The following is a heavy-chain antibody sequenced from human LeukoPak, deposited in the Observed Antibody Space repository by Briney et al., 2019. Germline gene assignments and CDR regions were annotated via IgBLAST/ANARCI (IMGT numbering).Heavy chain of an antibody. D-gene: IGHD2-21*02. CDR2: SFYNGAT. V-gene: IGHV4-59*08. Sequence: SETLSLTCTVSGGSITNYYWSWIRQPPGKGLEWIGYSFYNGATYYNPSLQSRVTISVDTSKNYFSLNLVSVTAADTAMYYCARHDDVPVIRRGFDYWGQGILITVSS. CDR1: GGSITNYY. J-gene: IGHJ4*02. CDR3: ARHDDVPVIRRGFDY.